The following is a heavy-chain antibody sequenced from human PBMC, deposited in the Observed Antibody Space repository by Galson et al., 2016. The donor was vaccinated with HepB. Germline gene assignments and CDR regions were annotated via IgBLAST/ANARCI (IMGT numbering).Heavy chain of an antibody. CDR2: IGTSSNSI. CDR3: AREPWRPSTRFYYMDV. CDR1: GFAFSTYR. D-gene: IGHD1-1*01. V-gene: IGHV3-48*02. J-gene: IGHJ6*03. Sequence: SLRLSCAASGFAFSTYRMNWVRQAPGKGLEWVSYIGTSSNSIYYADALKGRFTISRDNSKNSVYLQMNSLRDEDTAVYYCAREPWRPSTRFYYMDVWGRGTTVTVSS.